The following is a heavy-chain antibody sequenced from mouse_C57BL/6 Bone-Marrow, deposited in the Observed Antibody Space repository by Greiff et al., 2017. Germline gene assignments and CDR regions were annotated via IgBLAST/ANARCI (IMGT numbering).Heavy chain of an antibody. D-gene: IGHD1-1*02. Sequence: EVHLVESGGGLVKPGGSLKLSCAASGFTFSDYGMHWVRQAPEKGLEWVAYISSGSSTINYAATVKGRFTISRDNAKNTLFLQMARLRSEDTAMYYCARILDGSYPYYAMDYWGQGTSVTVSS. CDR2: ISSGSSTI. J-gene: IGHJ4*01. CDR3: ARILDGSYPYYAMDY. V-gene: IGHV5-17*01. CDR1: GFTFSDYG.